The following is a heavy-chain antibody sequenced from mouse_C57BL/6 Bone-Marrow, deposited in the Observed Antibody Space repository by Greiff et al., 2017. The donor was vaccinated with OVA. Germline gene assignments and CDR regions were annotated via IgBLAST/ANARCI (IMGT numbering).Heavy chain of an antibody. CDR1: GFTFTDYY. CDR3: ARWSWAWFAY. CDR2: IRNKANGYTT. V-gene: IGHV7-3*01. D-gene: IGHD4-1*01. Sequence: EVKLVESGGGLVQPGGSLSLSCAASGFTFTDYYMSWVRQPPGKALEWLGFIRNKANGYTTEYSASVKGRFTISRDNSQSILYRQMNALRAEYSATYYCARWSWAWFAYWGQGTLVTVSA. J-gene: IGHJ3*01.